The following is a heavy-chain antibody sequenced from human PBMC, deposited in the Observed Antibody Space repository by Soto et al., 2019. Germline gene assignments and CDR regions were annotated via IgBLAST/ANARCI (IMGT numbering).Heavy chain of an antibody. V-gene: IGHV3-13*01. Sequence: PGGSLRLSCAASGFTFSSYDMHWVRQATGKGLEWVSAIGAAGDTYYPGSVKGRFTISRENAKYSLYLQMNSLRAEDTALYYCARSWIYTAMLDDGMDVWGQGTTVTVS. CDR2: IGAAGDT. J-gene: IGHJ6*02. D-gene: IGHD5-18*01. CDR1: GFTFSSYD. CDR3: ARSWIYTAMLDDGMDV.